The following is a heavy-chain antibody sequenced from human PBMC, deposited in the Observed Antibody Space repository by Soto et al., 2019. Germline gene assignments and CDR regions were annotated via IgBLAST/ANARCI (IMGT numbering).Heavy chain of an antibody. CDR1: GFTFSSYG. CDR3: AKDNCISTSCYRLYNWFDP. Sequence: QVQLVESGGGVVQPGRSLRLSCAASGFTFSSYGMHWVHQAPGKGLEWVAVISYAGSNKYYADSVKGRFTISRDNSKNTLYLQMNSLRAEDTAVYYCAKDNCISTSCYRLYNWFDPWGQGTLVTVSS. D-gene: IGHD2-2*01. J-gene: IGHJ5*02. V-gene: IGHV3-30*18. CDR2: ISYAGSNK.